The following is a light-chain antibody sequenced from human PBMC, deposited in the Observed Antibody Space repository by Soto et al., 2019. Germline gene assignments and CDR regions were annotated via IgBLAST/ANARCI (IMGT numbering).Light chain of an antibody. CDR2: GVF. Sequence: ETVLTQSPGTVSLSPGERATRSCTTSQTVHSDYLAWYQKKPGQAPRLLIYGVFNRATGIPDRFSGIPSVTYFTLTISGLEPDDSAVYYCQHYDGSPRTFGQGTNLEI. J-gene: IGKJ2*01. V-gene: IGKV3-20*01. CDR3: QHYDGSPRT. CDR1: QTVHSDY.